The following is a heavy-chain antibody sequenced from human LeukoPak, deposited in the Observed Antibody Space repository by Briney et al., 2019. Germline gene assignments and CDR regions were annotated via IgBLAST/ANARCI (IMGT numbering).Heavy chain of an antibody. J-gene: IGHJ4*02. D-gene: IGHD5-18*01. V-gene: IGHV3-15*01. CDR1: GFTFSSYN. Sequence: GGSLRLSCAASGFTFSSYNMNWVRQAPGKGLEWVGRIKSKTDGGTTDYAAPVKGRFTISRDDSKNTLYLQMNSLKTEDTAVYYCTTDSTTQDTAMRGFDYWGQGTLVTVSS. CDR3: TTDSTTQDTAMRGFDY. CDR2: IKSKTDGGTT.